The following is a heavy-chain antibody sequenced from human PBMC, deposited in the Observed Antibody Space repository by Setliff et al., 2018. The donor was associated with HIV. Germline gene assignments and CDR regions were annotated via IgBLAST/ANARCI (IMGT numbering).Heavy chain of an antibody. CDR3: ARGSEAAIQSGSYFQH. Sequence: GGSLRLSCAASGITFSTYSMNWVRQAPGKGLEWVSSVSRSSSTIYYADSVKGRFTISRDNAKNSLYLQMNSLRAEDTAVYYCARGSEAAIQSGSYFQHWGQGTLVTVSS. D-gene: IGHD2-2*02. CDR2: VSRSSSTI. CDR1: GITFSTYS. J-gene: IGHJ1*01. V-gene: IGHV3-48*01.